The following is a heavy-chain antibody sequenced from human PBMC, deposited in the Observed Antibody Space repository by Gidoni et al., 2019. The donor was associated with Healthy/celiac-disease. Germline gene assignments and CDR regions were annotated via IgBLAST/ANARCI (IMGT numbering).Heavy chain of an antibody. Sequence: QVHLVQSGAEVKKPGASVNVPCKASGYTFTGYHMHWVRQAPGQGLEWMGWINPNSGGTNYAQKVQGRVTMTRDTSISTAYMELSRLRSDDTAVYYCARGLLEWLPPEGIYGMDVWGQGTTVTVSS. CDR2: INPNSGGT. CDR3: ARGLLEWLPPEGIYGMDV. V-gene: IGHV1-2*02. CDR1: GYTFTGYH. J-gene: IGHJ6*02. D-gene: IGHD3-3*01.